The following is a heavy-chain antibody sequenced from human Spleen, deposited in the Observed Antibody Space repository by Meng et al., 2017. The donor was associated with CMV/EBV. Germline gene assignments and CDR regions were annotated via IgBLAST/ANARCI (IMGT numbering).Heavy chain of an antibody. CDR1: GYTLISYY. V-gene: IGHV1-46*01. J-gene: IGHJ6*02. D-gene: IGHD2/OR15-2a*01. CDR3: ARGILADWGTKSPRYYYGMDV. Sequence: ASVKVSCKASGYTLISYYLHWVRQAPGQGLEWMGIINPSGDNTNYAQKFQGRVTMTRDTSTSTVYMELSRLRSEDTAVYYCARGILADWGTKSPRYYYGMDVWGQGTTVTVSS. CDR2: INPSGDNT.